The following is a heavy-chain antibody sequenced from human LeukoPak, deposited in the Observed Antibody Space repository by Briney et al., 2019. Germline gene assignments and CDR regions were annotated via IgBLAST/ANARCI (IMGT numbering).Heavy chain of an antibody. CDR1: GYTFTSYD. Sequence: GASVKVSCKASGYTFTSYDINWVRQANGQGLEWMGWMNPNSGNTGYAQKFQGRVTMTRNTSISTAYMELSSLRSEDTAVYYCARGLSSYDFWSGYYTGDWFDPWGQGTLVTVSS. D-gene: IGHD3-3*01. CDR3: ARGLSSYDFWSGYYTGDWFDP. V-gene: IGHV1-8*01. CDR2: MNPNSGNT. J-gene: IGHJ5*02.